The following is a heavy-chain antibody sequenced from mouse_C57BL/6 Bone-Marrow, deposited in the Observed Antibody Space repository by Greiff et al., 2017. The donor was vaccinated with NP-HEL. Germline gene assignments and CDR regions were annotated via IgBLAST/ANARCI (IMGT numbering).Heavy chain of an antibody. D-gene: IGHD2-4*01. J-gene: IGHJ2*01. V-gene: IGHV3-1*01. Sequence: EVQVVESGPGMVKPSQSLSLTCTVTGYSITSGYDWHWIRHFPGNKLEWMGYISYSGSTNYNPSLKSRISITHDTSKNHFFLKLNSVTTEDTATYYCARGDYGDYFDYWGQGTTLTVSS. CDR2: ISYSGST. CDR1: GYSITSGYD. CDR3: ARGDYGDYFDY.